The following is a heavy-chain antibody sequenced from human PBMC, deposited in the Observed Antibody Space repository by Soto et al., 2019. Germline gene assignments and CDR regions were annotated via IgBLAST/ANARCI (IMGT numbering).Heavy chain of an antibody. CDR2: IIPIFGTA. CDR1: GGTFSSYA. D-gene: IGHD3-3*01. CDR3: ASNGEGITIFGVVTRYYFDY. V-gene: IGHV1-69*01. Sequence: QVQLVQSGAEVKKPGSSVKASCKASGGTFSSYAISWVRQAPGQGLEWMGGIIPIFGTANYAQKFQGRVTITADESTSTAYMELSSLRSEDTAVYYCASNGEGITIFGVVTRYYFDYWGQGTLVTVSS. J-gene: IGHJ4*02.